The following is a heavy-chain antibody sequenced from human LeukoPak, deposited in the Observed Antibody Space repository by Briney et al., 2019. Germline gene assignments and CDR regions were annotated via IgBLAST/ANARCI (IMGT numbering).Heavy chain of an antibody. Sequence: PSETLSLTCIVSGGSISSGDYYWSWIRQPPGKGLEWIGYIYYSGSTYYNPSLKSRVTISVDTSKNQFSLKLSSVTAADTAVYYCARDISGSSIYMDVWGKGTTVTVSS. CDR1: GGSISSGDYY. CDR3: ARDISGSSIYMDV. J-gene: IGHJ6*03. D-gene: IGHD1-26*01. V-gene: IGHV4-30-4*02. CDR2: IYYSGST.